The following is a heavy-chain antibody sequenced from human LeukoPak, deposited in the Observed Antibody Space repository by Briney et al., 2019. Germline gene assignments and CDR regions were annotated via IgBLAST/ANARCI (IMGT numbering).Heavy chain of an antibody. CDR2: INHSGST. J-gene: IGHJ4*02. CDR3: ARRALYYYGSGSPYYFDY. Sequence: SETLSLTCAVYGGSFSGYYWSWIRQPPGKGLEWIGEINHSGSTNYNPSLKSRVTISVDTSKNQFSLKLSSVTAADTAVYYCARRALYYYGSGSPYYFDYWGQGTLVTVSS. CDR1: GGSFSGYY. V-gene: IGHV4-34*01. D-gene: IGHD3-10*01.